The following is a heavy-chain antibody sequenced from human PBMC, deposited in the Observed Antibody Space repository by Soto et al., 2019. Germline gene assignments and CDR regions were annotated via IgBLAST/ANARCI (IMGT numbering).Heavy chain of an antibody. CDR2: INPEGSDK. D-gene: IGHD3-3*01. Sequence: EVQLVESGGGLVQPGGSLRLSCVASTFTFSSYWMTWVRQAPGKGLEWVANINPEGSDKYYVDSVKGRFTISRDNTKNSLDLQMNSLRAEDTAVYYCARADRPYAESAYWGQGTLVTASS. V-gene: IGHV3-7*04. CDR3: ARADRPYAESAY. CDR1: TFTFSSYW. J-gene: IGHJ4*02.